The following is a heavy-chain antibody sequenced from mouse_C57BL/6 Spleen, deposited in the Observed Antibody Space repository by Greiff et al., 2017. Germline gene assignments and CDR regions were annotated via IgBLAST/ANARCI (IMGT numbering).Heavy chain of an antibody. Sequence: QVHVKQSGAELARPGASVKLSCKASGYTFTSYGISWVKQRTGQGLEWIGEIYPRSGNTYYNEKFKGKATLTADKSSSTAYMELRSLTTEDSAVYFCARDDYGSPNYFDYWGQGTTLTVSS. J-gene: IGHJ2*01. CDR1: GYTFTSYG. CDR2: IYPRSGNT. V-gene: IGHV1-81*01. D-gene: IGHD1-1*01. CDR3: ARDDYGSPNYFDY.